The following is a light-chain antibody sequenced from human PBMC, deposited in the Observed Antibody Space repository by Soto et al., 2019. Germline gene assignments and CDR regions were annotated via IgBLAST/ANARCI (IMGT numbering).Light chain of an antibody. CDR1: SNDVGSHNL. Sequence: QSVLTQPASVSGSPGQSITISCTGTSNDVGSHNLVSWYQHYPGKAPKVVIFEATKRPSGVSNRFSGSKSGSTASLTISGLQADDEADYYCCSHASGSTYVFGTGTKLTVL. J-gene: IGLJ1*01. CDR3: CSHASGSTYV. V-gene: IGLV2-23*01. CDR2: EAT.